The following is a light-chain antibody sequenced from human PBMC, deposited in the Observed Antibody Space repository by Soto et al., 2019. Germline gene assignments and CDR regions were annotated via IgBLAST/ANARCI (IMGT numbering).Light chain of an antibody. V-gene: IGKV1-27*01. CDR2: AAS. CDR3: QKYTGAPFT. Sequence: DIQMTQSPSSLSASVGDIVTITCRASQGMANYLAWYQQKPGKVPKLLIYAASTLEPGVPSRFSGSGFGTDFTLSISSLQPEDFATYYCQKYTGAPFTFGPGTKVDIK. CDR1: QGMANY. J-gene: IGKJ3*01.